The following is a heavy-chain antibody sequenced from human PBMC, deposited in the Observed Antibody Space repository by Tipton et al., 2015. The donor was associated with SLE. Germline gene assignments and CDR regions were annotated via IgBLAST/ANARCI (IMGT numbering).Heavy chain of an antibody. V-gene: IGHV4-38-2*02. CDR3: AREGAYDAFDI. CDR2: INHSGST. Sequence: LSLTCTVSGYSISSGYYWGWIRQPPGKGLEWIGEINHSGSTNYNPSLKSRVTISVDTSKNQFSLKLSSVTAADTAVYYCAREGAYDAFDIWGQGTMVTVSS. CDR1: GYSISSGYY. J-gene: IGHJ3*02. D-gene: IGHD1-26*01.